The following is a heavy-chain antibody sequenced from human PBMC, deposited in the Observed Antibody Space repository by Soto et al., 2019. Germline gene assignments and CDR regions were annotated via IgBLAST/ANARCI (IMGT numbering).Heavy chain of an antibody. J-gene: IGHJ4*02. CDR2: IRPTYGNT. CDR1: GFTFTSYN. Sequence: ASVKVSCKASGFTFTSYNIHWMRQAPGQGLEWIGIIRPTYGNTEYAQAFRGRVSINRDTATSTVYMELSSLKSEDTAVFYCAREPPDGYRFDYWGQGAQVTSPQ. V-gene: IGHV1-46*03. CDR3: AREPPDGYRFDY. D-gene: IGHD5-18*01.